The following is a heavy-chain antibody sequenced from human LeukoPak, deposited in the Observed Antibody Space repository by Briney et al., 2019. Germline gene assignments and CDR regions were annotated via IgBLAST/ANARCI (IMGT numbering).Heavy chain of an antibody. CDR3: ARGGACSGGSCYSGGFY. Sequence: PGGSLRLSCAASGFTFSSYEMNWVRQAPGKGLEWVSYISSSGSTIYYADSVKGRFTISRDNAKNSLYLQMNSLRAEDTAVYYCARGGACSGGSCYSGGFYWGQGTLVTVSS. CDR2: ISSSGSTI. D-gene: IGHD2-15*01. V-gene: IGHV3-48*03. CDR1: GFTFSSYE. J-gene: IGHJ4*02.